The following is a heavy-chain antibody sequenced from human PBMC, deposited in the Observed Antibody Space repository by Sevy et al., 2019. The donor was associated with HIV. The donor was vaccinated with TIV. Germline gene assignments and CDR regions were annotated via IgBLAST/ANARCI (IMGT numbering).Heavy chain of an antibody. CDR3: AKAHADCSGGTCYTAHYYYDMDV. V-gene: IGHV3-30*18. CDR1: GFAFSDYA. Sequence: GGSLRLSCAASGFAFSDYAMHWVRQAPGKGLEWVAAISYAGDNKYIADSVKGRFTVSKDNSKNTLYLEMNSLRAEDMAVYYCAKAHADCSGGTCYTAHYYYDMDVWGRGATVTVSS. D-gene: IGHD2-15*01. CDR2: ISYAGDNK. J-gene: IGHJ6*02.